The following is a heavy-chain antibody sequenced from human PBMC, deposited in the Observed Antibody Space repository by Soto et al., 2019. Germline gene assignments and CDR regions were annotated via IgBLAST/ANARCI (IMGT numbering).Heavy chain of an antibody. V-gene: IGHV1-69*13. D-gene: IGHD4-4*01. J-gene: IGHJ6*02. Sequence: ASVKVSCKASGGTFSSYAISWVRQAPGQGLEWMGGIIPIFGTANYAQKFQGRVTITADESTSTAYMELSSLRSEDTAVYYCARSTLTAYYYYGMDVWGQGTTVTVSS. CDR1: GGTFSSYA. CDR3: ARSTLTAYYYYGMDV. CDR2: IIPIFGTA.